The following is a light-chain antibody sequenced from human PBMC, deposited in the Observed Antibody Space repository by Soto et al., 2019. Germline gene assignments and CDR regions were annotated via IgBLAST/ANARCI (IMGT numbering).Light chain of an antibody. CDR2: VAS. CDR3: HQYDSSPIT. V-gene: IGKV3-20*01. CDR1: QSVSSSY. Sequence: EIVLTLSPGTLSLSPGERATLSCRASQSVSSSYLAWYQQKPGQAPRLLIYVASSRATGIPDRFSGSGSGTDFTLTISRLEPEDFAVYYCHQYDSSPITFGGGTKVEIK. J-gene: IGKJ4*01.